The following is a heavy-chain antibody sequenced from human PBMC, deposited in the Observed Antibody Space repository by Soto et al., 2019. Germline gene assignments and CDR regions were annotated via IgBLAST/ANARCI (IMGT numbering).Heavy chain of an antibody. CDR3: ARGRGYSYGFDP. J-gene: IGHJ5*02. V-gene: IGHV4-30-4*01. Sequence: SETLSLTCTVSRDSISSNTNYWSWIRQPPGEGLEWIGFISYSGTTSYSPSLKSRVAISLDTSKNQFSLSLSSVTATDTAVYYCARGRGYSYGFDPWGQGTLVTVS. D-gene: IGHD5-18*01. CDR2: ISYSGTT. CDR1: RDSISSNTNY.